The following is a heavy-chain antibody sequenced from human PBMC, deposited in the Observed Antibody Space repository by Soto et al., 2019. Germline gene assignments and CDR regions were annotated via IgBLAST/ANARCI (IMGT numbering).Heavy chain of an antibody. V-gene: IGHV1-2*04. CDR2: INPNSGGT. D-gene: IGHD2-21*02. CDR1: GGTFSSYA. CDR3: ARVADMGDFDAFDI. Sequence: ASVKVSCKASGGTFSSYAISWVRQAPGQGLEWMGWINPNSGGTNYAQKFQGWVTMTRDTSISTAYMELSRLRSDDTAVYYCARVADMGDFDAFDIWGQGTMVTVSS. J-gene: IGHJ3*02.